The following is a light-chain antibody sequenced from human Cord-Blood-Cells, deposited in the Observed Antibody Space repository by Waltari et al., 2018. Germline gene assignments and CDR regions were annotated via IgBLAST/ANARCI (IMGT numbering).Light chain of an antibody. Sequence: EIVLTQAPATLSLSPGERANLSCRASQSVSSYLAWYQQKPGQAPRLLTYDASNRATGIPARFSGSGSGTDFTLTISSLEPEDFAVYYCQQRSNWPPIFTFGPGTKVDIK. CDR2: DAS. V-gene: IGKV3-11*01. CDR1: QSVSSY. CDR3: QQRSNWPPIFT. J-gene: IGKJ3*01.